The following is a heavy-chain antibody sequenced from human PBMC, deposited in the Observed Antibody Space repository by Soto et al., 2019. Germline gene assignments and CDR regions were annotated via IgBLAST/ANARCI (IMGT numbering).Heavy chain of an antibody. CDR2: IKQDGSEI. CDR1: GFTLSSYW. Sequence: EVQLVESGGGLVQPGESLRLSCAASGFTLSSYWMSWVRQAPGKGLEWVANIKQDGSEIFYVDSVKGRFTISRDNAKNSLYLQLNSLRAEDTSVYYCARSTMVRGVIIKHWGQGTLLTVSS. D-gene: IGHD3-10*01. CDR3: ARSTMVRGVIIKH. V-gene: IGHV3-7*01. J-gene: IGHJ4*02.